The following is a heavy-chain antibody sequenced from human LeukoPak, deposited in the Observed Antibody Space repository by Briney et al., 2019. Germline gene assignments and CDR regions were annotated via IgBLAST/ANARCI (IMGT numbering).Heavy chain of an antibody. J-gene: IGHJ4*02. CDR2: IYNSGST. D-gene: IGHD2-21*02. CDR3: ARADRDATHFDH. Sequence: PSQTLSLTCTVSGSSISSGAYYWSLIRQPPGMGLEWIGCIYNSGSTYHNPSLKSRLTISVDTSKNQFSLKLSSVTAADTAVYYCARADRDATHFDHWGQGTLVTVSS. V-gene: IGHV4-30-4*01. CDR1: GSSISSGAYY.